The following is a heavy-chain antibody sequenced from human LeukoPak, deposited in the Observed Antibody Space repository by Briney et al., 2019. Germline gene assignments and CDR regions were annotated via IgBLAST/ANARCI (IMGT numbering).Heavy chain of an antibody. Sequence: GGSLRLSCAASGITVTSHYMTWVPQAPGKGVDWVSLMHYGGSTYYADSVKGRFTIFRDNSKTTVYLQMNSLRADQTVVYFCASGYDGGAFYDYWGQGSLSPPPQ. CDR1: GITVTSHY. V-gene: IGHV3-66*01. D-gene: IGHD3-22*01. CDR3: ASGYDGGAFYDY. CDR2: MHYGGST. J-gene: IGHJ4*02.